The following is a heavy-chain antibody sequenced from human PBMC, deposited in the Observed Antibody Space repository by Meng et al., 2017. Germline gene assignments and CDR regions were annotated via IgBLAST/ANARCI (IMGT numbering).Heavy chain of an antibody. V-gene: IGHV4-34*01. CDR3: ARRGIAARPFYY. D-gene: IGHD6-6*01. CDR2: INHSGST. Sequence: QVQLAQWGAGLFKPSETLSLTCAVYGGSFSGYYWSWIRQPPGKGLEWIGEINHSGSTNYNPSLKSRVTISVDTSKNQFSLKLSSVTAADTAVYYCARRGIAARPFYYWGQGTLVTVSS. J-gene: IGHJ4*02. CDR1: GGSFSGYY.